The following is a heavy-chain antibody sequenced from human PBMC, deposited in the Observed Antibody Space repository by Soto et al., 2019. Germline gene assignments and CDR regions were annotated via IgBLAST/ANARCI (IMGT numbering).Heavy chain of an antibody. CDR1: GGTFSSYA. CDR3: ARGSLFLEWLLLDY. V-gene: IGHV1-18*01. CDR2: ISAYNGNT. Sequence: ASVKVSCKASGGTFSSYAISWVRQAPGQGLEWMGWISAYNGNTNYAQKLQGRVTMTTDTSTSTAYMELRSLRSDDTAVYYCARGSLFLEWLLLDYWGQGTLVTVSS. J-gene: IGHJ4*02. D-gene: IGHD3-3*01.